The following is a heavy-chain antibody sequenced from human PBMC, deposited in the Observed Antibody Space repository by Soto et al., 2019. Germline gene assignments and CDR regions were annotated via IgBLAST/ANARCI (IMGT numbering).Heavy chain of an antibody. CDR3: ARGDTSFDI. CDR2: IIPLVEMS. V-gene: IGHV1-69*02. CDR1: GGTLTSYT. D-gene: IGHD3-10*01. Sequence: QVQLVQSGPEVKKPGSSVKVSCTASGGTLTSYTINWVRQAPGQGLEWMGMIIPLVEMSNYAQKLQGRITITANTSTSAPYMELSSLRSEDTAVYYCARGDTSFDIWGRGTLITVSS. J-gene: IGHJ2*01.